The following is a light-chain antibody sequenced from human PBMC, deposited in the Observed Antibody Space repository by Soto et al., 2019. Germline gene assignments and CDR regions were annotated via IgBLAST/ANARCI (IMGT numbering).Light chain of an antibody. CDR2: DAS. J-gene: IGKJ5*01. CDR3: QQYNSYIT. CDR1: QSLNSR. Sequence: DIQLTQSPSTLSASVGDRVTITCRASQSLNSRLAWYQQKPGKAPKLLIYDASTLESGVPSRFSGSGSGTEFTLTINDLQPDDLATYFCQQYNSYITFGQGTRLEI. V-gene: IGKV1-5*01.